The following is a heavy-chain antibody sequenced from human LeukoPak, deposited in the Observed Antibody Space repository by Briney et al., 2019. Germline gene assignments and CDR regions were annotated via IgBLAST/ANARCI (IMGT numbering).Heavy chain of an antibody. V-gene: IGHV3-48*01. CDR3: ARDLFQQALDY. CDR2: IGNGGHII. J-gene: IGHJ4*02. Sequence: GESLKISCVASEFTFTTYTMNWVRQAPGKGLEWVSYIGNGGHIIYYADSVKGRFTISRDDAQNSLYLQLNRLRPEDTAVYYCARDLFQQALDYWGQGTLVTVSS. CDR1: EFTFTTYT.